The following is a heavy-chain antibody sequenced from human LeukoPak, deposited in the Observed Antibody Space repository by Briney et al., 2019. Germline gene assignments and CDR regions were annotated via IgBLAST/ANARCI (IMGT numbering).Heavy chain of an antibody. CDR3: ARRGIYCTNGICHFDY. J-gene: IGHJ4*02. Sequence: SETLSLTCTVSGGSTSSSSYYWGWIRQPPGKGLEWIGRIYYSGSTSYNPSLKSRVTISVDTSKNQFSLKLSSVTAADTAVYYCARRGIYCTNGICHFDYWGQGTLVTVSS. D-gene: IGHD2-8*01. CDR2: IYYSGST. CDR1: GGSTSSSSYY. V-gene: IGHV4-39*01.